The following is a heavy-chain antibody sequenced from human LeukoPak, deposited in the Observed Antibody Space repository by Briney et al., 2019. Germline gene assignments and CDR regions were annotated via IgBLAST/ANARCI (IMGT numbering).Heavy chain of an antibody. J-gene: IGHJ4*02. CDR2: IKQDGSEK. Sequence: GGSLRLSCAASGFTFSSYWMSWVRQAPGKGLEWVANIKQDGSEKYYVDSVKGRFTISRDNAKNSLYLQMNSLRAEDTAVYYCARDKIVGATTLGYWGQGTLVTVSS. CDR3: ARDKIVGATTLGY. V-gene: IGHV3-7*03. CDR1: GFTFSSYW. D-gene: IGHD1-26*01.